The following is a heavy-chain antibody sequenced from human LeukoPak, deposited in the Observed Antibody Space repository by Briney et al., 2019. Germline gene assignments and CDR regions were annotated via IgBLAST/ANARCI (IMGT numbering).Heavy chain of an antibody. CDR3: ARGGVYSSGWYVDY. Sequence: GGSLRLSCAASGFTFISYSMNWVRHAPGKGLEWVSSISSSSSYIYYADSVKGRFTISRDNAKNSLYLQMNSLRAEDTAVYYCARGGVYSSGWYVDYWGQGTLVTVSS. CDR2: ISSSSSYI. J-gene: IGHJ4*02. CDR1: GFTFISYS. D-gene: IGHD6-19*01. V-gene: IGHV3-21*01.